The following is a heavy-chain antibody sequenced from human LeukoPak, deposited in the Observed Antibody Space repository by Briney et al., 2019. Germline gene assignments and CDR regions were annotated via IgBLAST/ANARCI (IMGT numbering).Heavy chain of an antibody. CDR3: ARVVARGALDY. J-gene: IGHJ4*02. CDR1: GFTFSSYE. Sequence: GGSLRLSCAASGFTFSSYEMNWVRQAPGKGLEWVSYISSSGSTIYYADSVKGRFTISRDNAKNSLYLQMNSLRAEDTAVYYCARVVARGALDYWGQGTLVTVSS. V-gene: IGHV3-48*03. CDR2: ISSSGSTI. D-gene: IGHD3-10*01.